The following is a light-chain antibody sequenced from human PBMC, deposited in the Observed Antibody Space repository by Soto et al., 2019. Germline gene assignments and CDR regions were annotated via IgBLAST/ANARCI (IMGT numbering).Light chain of an antibody. Sequence: QSALTQPASVSGSPGQSITISCTGTSSDVGGYNYVSWYQQHPGKAPKLMIYEVSNRPSGVSNRFSGSKSGNTASLTISVLQAEDEADYYCSSYTSSRTLVFGGGTQLTVL. CDR3: SSYTSSRTLV. V-gene: IGLV2-14*01. CDR2: EVS. J-gene: IGLJ2*01. CDR1: SSDVGGYNY.